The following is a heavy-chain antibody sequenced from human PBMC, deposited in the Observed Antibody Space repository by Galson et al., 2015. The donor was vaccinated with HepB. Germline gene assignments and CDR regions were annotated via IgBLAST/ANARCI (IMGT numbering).Heavy chain of an antibody. J-gene: IGHJ3*02. CDR1: GYSFTSYW. V-gene: IGHV5-10-1*01. Sequence: QSGAEVKKPGESLRISCKGSGYSFTSYWISWVRQMPGKGLEWMGRIDPSDSYTNYSPSFQGHVTISADKSISTAYLQWSSLKASDTAMYYCARPGTPGTTGTTSAFDIWGQGTMATVSS. D-gene: IGHD1-1*01. CDR3: ARPGTPGTTGTTSAFDI. CDR2: IDPSDSYT.